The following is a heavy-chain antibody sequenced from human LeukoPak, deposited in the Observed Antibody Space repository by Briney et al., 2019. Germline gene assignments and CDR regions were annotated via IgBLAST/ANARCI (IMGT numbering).Heavy chain of an antibody. D-gene: IGHD3-22*01. V-gene: IGHV3-30*18. CDR1: GFMFSSYG. Sequence: PGGSLRLSCAASGFMFSSYGMHWVRQAPGKGLEWVAVISFDGSNKYYADSVKGRFTISRDNLKNTLYLQMNSLRAEDTAVYYCAKGYSSGYYSDAFDVWGQGTMVTVSS. CDR3: AKGYSSGYYSDAFDV. J-gene: IGHJ3*01. CDR2: ISFDGSNK.